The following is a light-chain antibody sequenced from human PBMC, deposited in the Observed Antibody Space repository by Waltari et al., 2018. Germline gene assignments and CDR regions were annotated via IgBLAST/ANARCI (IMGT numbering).Light chain of an antibody. V-gene: IGKV1-39*01. CDR1: QSISTY. CDR2: AAS. CDR3: MQSTQFRT. Sequence: DIQMTQSPSSLSTSVGDRVTITCRASQSISTYLNWYQQTPGKAPKLLIYAASSLQSGVPSRFSGSGSGTDFTLKISRVTAEDVGIYYCMQSTQFRTFGGGTRVEIK. J-gene: IGKJ4*01.